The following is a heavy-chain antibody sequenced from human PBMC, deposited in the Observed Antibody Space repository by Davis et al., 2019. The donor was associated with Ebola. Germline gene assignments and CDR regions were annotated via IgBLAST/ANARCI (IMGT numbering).Heavy chain of an antibody. V-gene: IGHV3-21*01. Sequence: GESLKISCAASGFTFSSYSMNWARQAPGKGLEWVSSISSSSSYIYYADSVKGRFTISRDNAKNSLYLQMNSLRAEDTAVYYCARVLYSGSPHGTFWGQGTLVTVSS. J-gene: IGHJ4*02. CDR3: ARVLYSGSPHGTF. CDR1: GFTFSSYS. D-gene: IGHD1-26*01. CDR2: ISSSSSYI.